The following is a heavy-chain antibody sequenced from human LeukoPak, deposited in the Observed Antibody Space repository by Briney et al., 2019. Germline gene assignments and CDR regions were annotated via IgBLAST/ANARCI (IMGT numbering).Heavy chain of an antibody. Sequence: GESLKISCKGSGYMFTSYWIGRVRQMPGKGLEWMGIINPDDSDTRYSPSFQGQVTISADKSISTAYLRWSSLKASDTAMYYCTRQLELQNYYGMDVWGQGTTVTVSS. CDR3: TRQLELQNYYGMDV. J-gene: IGHJ6*02. D-gene: IGHD1-7*01. CDR2: INPDDSDT. CDR1: GYMFTSYW. V-gene: IGHV5-51*01.